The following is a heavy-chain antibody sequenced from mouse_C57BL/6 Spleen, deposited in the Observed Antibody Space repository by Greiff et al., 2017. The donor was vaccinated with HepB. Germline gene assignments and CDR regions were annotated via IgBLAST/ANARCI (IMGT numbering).Heavy chain of an antibody. CDR2: ISDGGSYT. V-gene: IGHV5-4*01. CDR1: GFTFSSYA. J-gene: IGHJ3*01. CDR3: ARDPWFAY. Sequence: EVQLKESGGGLVKPGGSLKLSCAASGFTFSSYAMSWVRQTPEKRLEWVATISDGGSYTYYPDNVKGRFTISRDNAKNNLYLQMSHLKSEDTAMYYCARDPWFAYWGQGTLVTVSA.